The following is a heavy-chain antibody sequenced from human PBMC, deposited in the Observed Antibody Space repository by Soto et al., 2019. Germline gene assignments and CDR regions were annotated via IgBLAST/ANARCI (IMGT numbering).Heavy chain of an antibody. J-gene: IGHJ6*02. CDR2: TRNKVTGYTT. D-gene: IGHD2-2*01. CDR3: ARGQYCGGSTCYRTRMDV. V-gene: IGHV3-72*01. CDR1: GFTFSDHY. Sequence: DVQLVESGGGLVQPGGSLRLSCAASGFTFSDHYMDWVRQAPGKGLEWVGRTRNKVTGYTTEYAASVKGRFTISRDDSKISLDLQMNSLKTEDTAVYYRARGQYCGGSTCYRTRMDVWGQGTTVTVSS.